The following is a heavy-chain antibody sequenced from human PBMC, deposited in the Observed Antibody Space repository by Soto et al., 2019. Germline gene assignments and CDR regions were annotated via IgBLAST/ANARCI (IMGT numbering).Heavy chain of an antibody. CDR2: ISAYDGNT. J-gene: IGHJ5*02. CDR1: GYTFTSYG. V-gene: IGHV1-18*01. Sequence: GASVKVSCKASGYTFTSYGISWVRQAPGQGLEWMGWISAYDGNTNYAQKLQGRVTMTTDTSTSTAYMELRSLRSDDTAVYYCARDLVRGVIPHNWFDPWGQGTLVTVSS. CDR3: ARDLVRGVIPHNWFDP. D-gene: IGHD3-10*01.